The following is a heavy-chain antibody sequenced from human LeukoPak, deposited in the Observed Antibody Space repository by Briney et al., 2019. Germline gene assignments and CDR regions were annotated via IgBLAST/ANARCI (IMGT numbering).Heavy chain of an antibody. CDR2: INPNSGGT. D-gene: IGHD3-10*01. CDR1: GYTFTGYY. CDR3: ARDLQKLGYYGSGSQGNRNNWFDP. V-gene: IGHV1-2*02. J-gene: IGHJ5*02. Sequence: ASVKVSCKASGYTFTGYYMHWVRQAPGQGLEWMGWINPNSGGTNYAQKLQGRVTMTTDTSTSTAYMELRSLRSDDTAVYYCARDLQKLGYYGSGSQGNRNNWFDPWGQGTLVTVSS.